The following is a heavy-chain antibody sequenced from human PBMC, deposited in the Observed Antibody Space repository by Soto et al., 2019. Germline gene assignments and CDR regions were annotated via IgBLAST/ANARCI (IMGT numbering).Heavy chain of an antibody. J-gene: IGHJ6*02. CDR2: ISSSSSYT. V-gene: IGHV3-11*05. Sequence: QVQLVESGGGLVKPGGSLRLSCAASGFTFSDYYMSWIRQAPGKGLEWVSYISSSSSYTNYADSVKGRFTISRDNAKNSMYLQMKSLRAEDTAVYYCARVGIAASGTFGMDVWGQGTTVTVSS. D-gene: IGHD6-13*01. CDR3: ARVGIAASGTFGMDV. CDR1: GFTFSDYY.